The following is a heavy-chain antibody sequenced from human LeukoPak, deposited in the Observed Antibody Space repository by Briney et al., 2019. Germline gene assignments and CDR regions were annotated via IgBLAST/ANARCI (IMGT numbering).Heavy chain of an antibody. J-gene: IGHJ4*02. Sequence: PSQTLSLTCTVSGGSISSGDYYWSWLRQPPGKGLEWIGYIYYSGSTYYNPSLKSRGTISVDTSKNQFSLKLSSVTAADTAVYYCARDPGTALGKWGQGTLVTVSS. D-gene: IGHD1-1*01. CDR2: IYYSGST. CDR3: ARDPGTALGK. V-gene: IGHV4-30-4*08. CDR1: GGSISSGDYY.